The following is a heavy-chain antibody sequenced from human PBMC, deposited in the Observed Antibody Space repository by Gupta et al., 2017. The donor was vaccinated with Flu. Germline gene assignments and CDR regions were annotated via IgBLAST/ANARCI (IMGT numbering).Heavy chain of an antibody. CDR1: GFTFGDYA. J-gene: IGHJ3*02. Sequence: EVQLVESGGGLVQPGRSLRLSCTASGFTFGDYAMSWFRQAPGKGLEWVGFIRSKDYGGTTESAASVKGRFTISRDDSKSIAYLQMNSLKTEETAVYYCTRDGDYGKDCYAFDIGGQGTMVTVSS. CDR2: IRSKDYGGTT. V-gene: IGHV3-49*03. CDR3: TRDGDYGKDCYAFDI. D-gene: IGHD4-17*01.